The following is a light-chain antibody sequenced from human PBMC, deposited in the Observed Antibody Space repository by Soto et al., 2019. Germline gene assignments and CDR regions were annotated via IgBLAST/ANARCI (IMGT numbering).Light chain of an antibody. J-gene: IGKJ2*01. CDR1: HGIGND. V-gene: IGKV1-17*01. CDR2: AAS. CDR3: LQYNSDLNT. Sequence: DLPMTQSPSSLSASVGDRVTITCRASHGIGNDLGWYQQKAGKAPKRLIYAASSLEAGVPSRFSGSGSGAEFTLTISSLQPEDFATYYCLQYNSDLNTFGQGTKLEIK.